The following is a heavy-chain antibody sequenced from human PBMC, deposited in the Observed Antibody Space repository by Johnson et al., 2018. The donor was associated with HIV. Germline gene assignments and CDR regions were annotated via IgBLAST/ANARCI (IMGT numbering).Heavy chain of an antibody. CDR3: TSSGGTNTEPTPKF. CDR2: ISYDGSNK. J-gene: IGHJ3*01. Sequence: QVHLVESGGGVVQPGRSLRLSCAASGFTFSSYAMHWVRQAPGKGLAWVAVISYDGSNKYYADSVKGRFTISRDDSKNTAYLQMNSLKTEDTAVYYCTSSGGTNTEPTPKFWGQGTMVTVSS. D-gene: IGHD3-16*01. V-gene: IGHV3-30*04. CDR1: GFTFSSYA.